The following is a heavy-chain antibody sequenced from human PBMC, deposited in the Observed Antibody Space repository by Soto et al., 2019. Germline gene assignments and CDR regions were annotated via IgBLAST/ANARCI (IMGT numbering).Heavy chain of an antibody. V-gene: IGHV3-23*01. CDR2: ISGSGGST. CDR3: AKAGLVVVVPTGDY. D-gene: IGHD3-22*01. Sequence: GGSLRLSCAASGFTFSSYAMSWVRQAPGKGLEWVSAISGSGGSTYYADSVKGRFTISRDNSKNTLYLQMNSLRAEDTAVYYCAKAGLVVVVPTGDYWGQGTLVTVSS. J-gene: IGHJ4*02. CDR1: GFTFSSYA.